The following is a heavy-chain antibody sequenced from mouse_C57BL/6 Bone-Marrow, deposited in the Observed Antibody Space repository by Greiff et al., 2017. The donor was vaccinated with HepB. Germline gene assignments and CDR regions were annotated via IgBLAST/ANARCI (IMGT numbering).Heavy chain of an antibody. CDR1: GYTFTSYW. CDR2: IDPSDSYT. V-gene: IGHV1-69*01. CDR3: ARLGTVVAYFYAMDY. D-gene: IGHD1-1*01. J-gene: IGHJ4*01. Sequence: VQLQQPGAELVMPGASVKLSCKASGYTFTSYWMHWVKQRPGQGLEWIGEIDPSDSYTNYNQKFKGKSTLTVDKSSSTAYMQLSSLTSEDSAVYYCARLGTVVAYFYAMDYWGQGTSVTVSS.